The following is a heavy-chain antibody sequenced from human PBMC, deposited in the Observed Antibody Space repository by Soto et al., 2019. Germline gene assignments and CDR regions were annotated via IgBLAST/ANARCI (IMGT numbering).Heavy chain of an antibody. V-gene: IGHV1-69*02. CDR2: IIPILGIA. CDR3: ARIVVVPAVLFDY. CDR1: GGTFSSYT. Sequence: QVQLVQSGAEVKKPGSSVKVSCKASGGTFSSYTISWVRQAPGQGLEWMGRIIPILGIANYAQKFQGRVTITADKSTSTAYMELSSLRSEDTAVYYCARIVVVPAVLFDYWGQGTLVTVSS. J-gene: IGHJ4*02. D-gene: IGHD2-2*01.